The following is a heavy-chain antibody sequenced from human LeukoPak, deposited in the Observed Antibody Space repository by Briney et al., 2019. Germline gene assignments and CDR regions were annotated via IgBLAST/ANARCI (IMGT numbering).Heavy chain of an antibody. CDR2: INSDGSST. Sequence: GGSLRLSCAASGITFSSYWMHWVRQAPGKGLVWVSRINSDGSSTSYADSVKGRFTISRDNAKNTLYLQMNSLRAEDTSVYYCARTRSGNSFDYWGQGTLVTVSS. CDR3: ARTRSGNSFDY. V-gene: IGHV3-74*01. CDR1: GITFSSYW. D-gene: IGHD1-26*01. J-gene: IGHJ4*02.